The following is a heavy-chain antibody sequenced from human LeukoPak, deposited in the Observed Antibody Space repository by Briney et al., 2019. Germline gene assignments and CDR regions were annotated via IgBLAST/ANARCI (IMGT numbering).Heavy chain of an antibody. CDR2: ISPGDSDS. J-gene: IGHJ4*02. V-gene: IGHV5-51*01. CDR1: GYXFTNYW. Sequence: GESLKISCHGSGYXFTNYWTGWVRPMPGKGLEWMGIISPGDSDSRYSPSFQGQVTISADKSISTAYLQWNSLKASDTAMYYCARLTGFNSGWYFDYWGQGILVTVSS. CDR3: ARLTGFNSGWYFDY. D-gene: IGHD6-19*01.